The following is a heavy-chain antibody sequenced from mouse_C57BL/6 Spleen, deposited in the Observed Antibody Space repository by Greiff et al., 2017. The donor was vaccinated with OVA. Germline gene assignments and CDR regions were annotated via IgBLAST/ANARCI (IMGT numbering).Heavy chain of an antibody. CDR1: GYTFTSYT. V-gene: IGHV1S26*01. CDR3: ARWPDGAY. J-gene: IGHJ3*01. CDR2: INPSSGYT. Sequence: QVQLQQSGPELVKPGASVKMSCKASGYTFTSYTMHWVKQRPGQGLEWIGYINPSSGYTKYNQKFKDKATLTADKSSSTAYMQLSSLTSEDSAVYYCARWPDGAYWGQGTLVTVSA.